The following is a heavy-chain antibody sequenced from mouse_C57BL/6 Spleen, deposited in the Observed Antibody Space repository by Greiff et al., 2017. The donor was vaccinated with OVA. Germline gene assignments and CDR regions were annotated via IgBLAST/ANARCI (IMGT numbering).Heavy chain of an antibody. CDR1: GFTFSSYG. J-gene: IGHJ2*01. Sequence: EVMLVESGGDLVKPGGSLKLSCAASGFTFSSYGMSWVRQTPDKRLEWVATISSGGSYTYYPDSVKGRFTISRDNAKNTLYLQMSSLKSEDTAMYYCARRDADYWGQGTTLTVSS. V-gene: IGHV5-6*02. CDR2: ISSGGSYT. CDR3: ARRDADY.